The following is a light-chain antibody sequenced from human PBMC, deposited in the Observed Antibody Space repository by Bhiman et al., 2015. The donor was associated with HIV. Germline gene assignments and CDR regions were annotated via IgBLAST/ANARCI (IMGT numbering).Light chain of an antibody. Sequence: NFMLTQPHSVSESPGKTVTISCTRSSGSIASNYVQWCQQRPGSSPTTVIYENNQRPSGVPDRFSGSIDSSSNSASLIISGLKTDDEADYYCQSYDTNNPWVFGGGTKLTVL. V-gene: IGLV6-57*01. CDR3: QSYDTNNPWV. CDR2: ENN. J-gene: IGLJ3*02. CDR1: SGSIASNY.